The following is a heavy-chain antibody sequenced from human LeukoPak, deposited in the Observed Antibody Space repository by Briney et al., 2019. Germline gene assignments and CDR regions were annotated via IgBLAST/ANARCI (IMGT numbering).Heavy chain of an antibody. CDR2: ISAYNGNT. D-gene: IGHD3-16*01. CDR1: GYTFTSYG. Sequence: ASVKVSCKASGYTFTSYGISWVRQAPGQGLGWMGWISAYNGNTNYAQKLQGRVTMTTDTSTSTAYMELRSLRSDDTAVYYCALGLERGYYYYHYMDVWGKGTTVTVSS. V-gene: IGHV1-18*01. J-gene: IGHJ6*03. CDR3: ALGLERGYYYYHYMDV.